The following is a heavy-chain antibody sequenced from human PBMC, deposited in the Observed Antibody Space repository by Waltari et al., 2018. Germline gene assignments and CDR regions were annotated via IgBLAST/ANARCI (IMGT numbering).Heavy chain of an antibody. J-gene: IGHJ4*02. CDR1: GYIFTGIY. V-gene: IGHV1-2*02. CDR3: ARGSSRVDF. CDR2: INPHSGDT. Sequence: QVQLVQSGAEVRKPGASVKVSCKASGYIFTGIYINWGRQAPGQGFEWMGWINPHSGDTNYAQKFRGRITRTRDTAITTAYIELSSLTSDDTAVYYCARGSSRVDFWGQGTLVTVSS. D-gene: IGHD2-2*01.